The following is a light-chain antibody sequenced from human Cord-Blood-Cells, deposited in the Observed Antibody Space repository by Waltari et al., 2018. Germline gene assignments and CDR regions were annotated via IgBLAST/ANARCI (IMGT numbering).Light chain of an antibody. CDR3: QQYNSYSPGA. CDR1: QSISSW. Sequence: DIQMTQPPSTLSASVGDRVTITCRASQSISSWLAWYQQNPGRAPKLLIYKASSLESGVPSRVSGSGSGTEFTLTISSLQPDDFATYYCQQYNSYSPGAFGQGTKVEIK. CDR2: KAS. V-gene: IGKV1-5*03. J-gene: IGKJ1*01.